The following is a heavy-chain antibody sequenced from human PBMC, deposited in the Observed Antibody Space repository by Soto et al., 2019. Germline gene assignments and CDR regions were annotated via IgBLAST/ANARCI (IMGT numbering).Heavy chain of an antibody. CDR3: TTDRPSRLRNPRV. V-gene: IGHV3-15*01. CDR2: IKTKADGGTT. D-gene: IGHD4-17*01. CDR1: GLTFSTAY. J-gene: IGHJ4*02. Sequence: EGQLVESGGGLVKPGGSLKLSCEASGLTFSTAYMSWVRQAPGKGLEWVGRIKTKADGGTTEYASPVKGRFNISRDDSKNTLYVEMSSLKTEDTAVYYCTTDRPSRLRNPRVWGKGTLDTVSS.